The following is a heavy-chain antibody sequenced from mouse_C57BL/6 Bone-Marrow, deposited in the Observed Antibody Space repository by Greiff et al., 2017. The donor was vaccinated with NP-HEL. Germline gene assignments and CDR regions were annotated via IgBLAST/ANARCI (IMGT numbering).Heavy chain of an antibody. V-gene: IGHV1-81*01. CDR2: IYPRSGNT. CDR1: GYTFTSYG. CDR3: ARRGDGYYFWFAY. J-gene: IGHJ3*01. Sequence: QVQLQQSGAELARPGASVKLSCKASGYTFTSYGISWVKQRTGQGLEWIGEIYPRSGNTYYNEKFKGKATLTADKSSSTAYMELRSLTSEDSAVYFCARRGDGYYFWFAYWGQGTLVTVSA. D-gene: IGHD2-3*01.